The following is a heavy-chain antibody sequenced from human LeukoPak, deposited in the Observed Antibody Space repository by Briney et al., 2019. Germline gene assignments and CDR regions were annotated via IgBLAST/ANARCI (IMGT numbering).Heavy chain of an antibody. J-gene: IGHJ4*02. V-gene: IGHV4-34*01. CDR2: INHSGST. Sequence: SETLSLTCAVYGGSFSGYYWSWIRQPPGKGLEWIGEINHSGSTNYNPSLKSRVTISVDTSKNQFPLKLSSVTAADTAVYYCARVGIQLWTLYYFDYWGQGTLVTVSS. CDR1: GGSFSGYY. D-gene: IGHD5-18*01. CDR3: ARVGIQLWTLYYFDY.